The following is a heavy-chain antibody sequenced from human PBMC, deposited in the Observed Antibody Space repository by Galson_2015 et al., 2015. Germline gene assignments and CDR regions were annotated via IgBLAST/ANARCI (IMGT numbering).Heavy chain of an antibody. Sequence: LSLTCAAYGGSISSGGYSWSWITQPPGKGLEWIRYIYHSGSTYYNSSLKSRITISVDRCKNQFSLKMTSVTAADTAVYYCARVRPVNSFDPWGQGTLVTVSS. J-gene: IGHJ5*02. CDR1: GGSISSGGYS. CDR3: ARVRPVNSFDP. CDR2: IYHSGST. D-gene: IGHD6-6*01. V-gene: IGHV4-30-2*01.